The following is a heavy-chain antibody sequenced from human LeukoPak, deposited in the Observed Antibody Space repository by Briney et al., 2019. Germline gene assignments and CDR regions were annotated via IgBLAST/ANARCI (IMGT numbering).Heavy chain of an antibody. D-gene: IGHD6-13*01. CDR1: GFTVSSNY. CDR2: IYSGGST. Sequence: PGGSLRLSCAASGFTVSSNYMSWVRQAPGKGLEWVSVIYSGGSTYYADSVKGRFTISRDNSKNTLYLQMNSLRAEDTAVYYCARDLAASDDYWGQGTLATVSS. J-gene: IGHJ4*02. V-gene: IGHV3-53*01. CDR3: ARDLAASDDY.